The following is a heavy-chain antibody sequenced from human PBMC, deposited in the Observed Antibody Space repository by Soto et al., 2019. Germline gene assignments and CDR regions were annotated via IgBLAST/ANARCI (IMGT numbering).Heavy chain of an antibody. J-gene: IGHJ6*02. CDR2: VIPIFGTA. D-gene: IGHD3-3*01. Sequence: SVKVSCKASGGTFSSYAISWVRQASGQGLEWMGGVIPIFGTANYAQKFQGRVTITADDSTSTAYMELSRLRSEDTAVYYCASDLIEYYDFWSGQTPVYYYYGMDVWGQGTTVTVS. CDR1: GGTFSSYA. CDR3: ASDLIEYYDFWSGQTPVYYYYGMDV. V-gene: IGHV1-69*13.